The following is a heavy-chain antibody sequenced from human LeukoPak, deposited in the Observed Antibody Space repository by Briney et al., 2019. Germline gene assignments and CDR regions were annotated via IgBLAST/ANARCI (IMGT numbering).Heavy chain of an antibody. CDR1: GFTFSSYG. D-gene: IGHD3-9*01. V-gene: IGHV3-30*02. J-gene: IGHJ4*02. Sequence: GGSLRLSCAASGFTFSSYGMHWVRQAPGKGLEWVAFIRYDGSNKYYADSVKGRFTISRGNSKNTLYLQMNSLRAEDTAVYYCAKAPTTGPYPPIYFDYWGQGTLVTVSS. CDR2: IRYDGSNK. CDR3: AKAPTTGPYPPIYFDY.